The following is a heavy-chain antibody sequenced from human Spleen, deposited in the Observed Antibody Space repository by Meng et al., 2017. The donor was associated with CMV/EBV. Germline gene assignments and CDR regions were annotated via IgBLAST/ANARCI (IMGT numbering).Heavy chain of an antibody. V-gene: IGHV4-30-4*08. CDR1: GGSISSGDYY. Sequence: QVQPQGSGPGRVTPSQTLSLTCTVSGGSISSGDYYWSWIRQPPGKGLEWIGYIYYSGSTYYNPSLKSRVTISVDTSKNQFSLKLSSVTAADTAVYYCARGVAAAAFDYWGQGTLVTVSS. CDR3: ARGVAAAAFDY. J-gene: IGHJ4*02. D-gene: IGHD6-13*01. CDR2: IYYSGST.